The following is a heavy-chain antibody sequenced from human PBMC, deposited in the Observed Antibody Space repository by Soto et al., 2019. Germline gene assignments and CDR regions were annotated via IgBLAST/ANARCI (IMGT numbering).Heavy chain of an antibody. J-gene: IGHJ4*02. CDR1: GGSIRDYY. CDR3: ARLGGYYQAFDS. CDR2: IYYTGTT. V-gene: IGHV4-59*08. D-gene: IGHD3-22*01. Sequence: PSETLSLTCTFSGGSIRDYYWGLIRQSPGKGLEWIGYIYYTGTTKYNPSLKSRVTISVDSSKNQFSLKLDSVTAADTAVYYCARLGGYYQAFDSWGQGTLVTVS.